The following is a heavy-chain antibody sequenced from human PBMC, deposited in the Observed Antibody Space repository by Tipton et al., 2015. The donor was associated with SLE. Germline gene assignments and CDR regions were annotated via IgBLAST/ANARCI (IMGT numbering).Heavy chain of an antibody. Sequence: TLSLTCTVSGGSISSYYWSWIRQPPGKGLEWIGYIYTRGSTNYNPSLKSRVTISVDTSKNQFSLKLSSVTAADTAVYYCAREPYYYDSSGYYVSWFDPWGQGTLVTVSS. CDR3: AREPYYYDSSGYYVSWFDP. D-gene: IGHD3-22*01. CDR1: GGSISSYY. V-gene: IGHV4-4*08. J-gene: IGHJ5*02. CDR2: IYTRGST.